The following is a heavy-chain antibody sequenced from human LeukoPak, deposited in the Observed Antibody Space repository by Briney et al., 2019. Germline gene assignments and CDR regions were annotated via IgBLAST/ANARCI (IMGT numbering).Heavy chain of an antibody. V-gene: IGHV4-34*01. J-gene: IGHJ4*02. Sequence: SETLSLTCAVYGGSFSGYYWSWIRQPPGKGLEWIGEINHSGSTNYNPSLKSRVSISVDTSKNQFSLKLSSVTAADTAVYYCARKKSRIAARPYYFDYWGQGTLVTVSS. D-gene: IGHD6-6*01. CDR2: INHSGST. CDR3: ARKKSRIAARPYYFDY. CDR1: GGSFSGYY.